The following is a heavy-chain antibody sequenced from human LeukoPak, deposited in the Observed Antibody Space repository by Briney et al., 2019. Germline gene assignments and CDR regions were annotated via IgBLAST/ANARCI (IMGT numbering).Heavy chain of an antibody. Sequence: SETLSLTCAVYGGSFSGYYWSWIRQPPGKGLEWIGEINHSGSTNYNPSLKSRVTISVDTSKNQFSLKLSSATAADTAVYYCARRGHRNGYSDYWGQGTLVTVSS. CDR2: INHSGST. CDR3: ARRGHRNGYSDY. CDR1: GGSFSGYY. J-gene: IGHJ4*02. V-gene: IGHV4-34*01. D-gene: IGHD5-18*01.